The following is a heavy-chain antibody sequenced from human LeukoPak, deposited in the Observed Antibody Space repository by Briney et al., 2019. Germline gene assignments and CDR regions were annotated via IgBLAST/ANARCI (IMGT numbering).Heavy chain of an antibody. Sequence: GGSLRLSCAASGFTFSSYGMHWVRQAPGKGLEWVAVISYDGSNKYYADSVKGRFTISRDNSKNTLYLQVNSLRAEDTAVYYCAKDQRRYCSGGSCYPGYFDYWGQGTLVTVSS. CDR1: GFTFSSYG. V-gene: IGHV3-30*18. D-gene: IGHD2-15*01. J-gene: IGHJ4*02. CDR2: ISYDGSNK. CDR3: AKDQRRYCSGGSCYPGYFDY.